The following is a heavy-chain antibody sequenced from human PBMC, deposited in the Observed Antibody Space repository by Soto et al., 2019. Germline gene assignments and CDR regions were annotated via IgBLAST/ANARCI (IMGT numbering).Heavy chain of an antibody. CDR3: AKDLLYDSSGYDLSAPNWFDP. CDR2: ISGSGGST. V-gene: IGHV3-23*01. J-gene: IGHJ5*02. CDR1: GFTFSSYA. D-gene: IGHD3-22*01. Sequence: EVQLLESGGGLVQPGGSLRLSCAASGFTFSSYAMSWVRQAPGKGLEWVAAISGSGGSTYYADSVKGQFTISRDNSKNSRYRLKNSRRAENTALNNCAKDLLYDSSGYDLSAPNWFDPWGQGNLVPGSS.